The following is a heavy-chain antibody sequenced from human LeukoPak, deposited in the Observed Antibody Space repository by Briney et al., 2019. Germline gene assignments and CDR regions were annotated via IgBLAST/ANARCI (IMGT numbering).Heavy chain of an antibody. J-gene: IGHJ4*02. CDR2: ISSSSSYI. D-gene: IGHD3-22*01. V-gene: IGHV3-21*01. CDR1: GFTFSSYS. CDR3: ARDFTGGYYDSSGPSSFDY. Sequence: GGSLRLSCAASGFTFSSYSMNWVRQAPGKGLEWVSSISSSSSYIYYTDSVKGRFTISRDNAKNSLYLQMNSLRAEDTAVYYCARDFTGGYYDSSGPSSFDYWGQGTLVTVSS.